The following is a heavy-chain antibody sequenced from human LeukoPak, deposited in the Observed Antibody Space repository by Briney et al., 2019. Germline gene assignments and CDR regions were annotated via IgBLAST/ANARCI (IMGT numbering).Heavy chain of an antibody. CDR1: GYTFTDYY. CDR2: INPNSGDT. J-gene: IGHJ5*02. V-gene: IGHV1-2*02. D-gene: IGHD3-10*01. CDR3: ARAVVMVRGVPTNWFDP. Sequence: ASVTVSCKASGYTFTDYYMHWVRQAPGQGLEWMGWINPNSGDTNYAQKFQGRVTITRDTSISTAYMDLSRLTSDDTAVYYCARAVVMVRGVPTNWFDPWGQGTLVTVSS.